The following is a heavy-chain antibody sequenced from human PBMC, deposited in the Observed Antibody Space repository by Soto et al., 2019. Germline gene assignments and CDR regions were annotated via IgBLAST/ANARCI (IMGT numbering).Heavy chain of an antibody. CDR1: GGTFSSYA. CDR2: IIPIFGTA. D-gene: IGHD2-15*01. CDR3: ARHPGGRGYYYGMDV. V-gene: IGHV1-69*12. J-gene: IGHJ6*02. Sequence: QVQLVQSGAEVKKPGSSVKVSCKASGGTFSSYAISWVRQAPGQGLEWMGGIIPIFGTANYARKFQGRVTITAVDATSPAYMQLSSLRPEVTDVYYCARHPGGRGYYYGMDVWVQGTTVTVSS.